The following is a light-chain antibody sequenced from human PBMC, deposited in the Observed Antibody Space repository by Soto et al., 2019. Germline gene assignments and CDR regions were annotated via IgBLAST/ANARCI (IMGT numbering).Light chain of an antibody. V-gene: IGKV3-20*01. CDR3: QQYAASPRT. Sequence: EIVLTQSPGTLSLSPRERATLSCRASQSVSSNYLAWYQHKPGQAPRLLIYGASSRAPGIPDRFSGSGSGTDFTLTISRLEPEDFAAYYCQQYAASPRTFGQGTQVEVK. J-gene: IGKJ1*01. CDR2: GAS. CDR1: QSVSSNY.